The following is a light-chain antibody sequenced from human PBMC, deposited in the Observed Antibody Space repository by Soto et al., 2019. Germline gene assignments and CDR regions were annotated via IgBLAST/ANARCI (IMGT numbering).Light chain of an antibody. V-gene: IGKV4-1*01. CDR3: QQYYATLRT. J-gene: IGKJ1*01. CDR2: WAS. Sequence: DVVLTQSPDSLAVALGERATINCRSSQSLLFRSNSKNYLAWYQQKPGQPPKLLISWASSRESGVPDRFSGSGFGTDFTLTISSLQAEDVAVYYCQQYYATLRTFGQGTKVEIK. CDR1: QSLLFRSNSKNY.